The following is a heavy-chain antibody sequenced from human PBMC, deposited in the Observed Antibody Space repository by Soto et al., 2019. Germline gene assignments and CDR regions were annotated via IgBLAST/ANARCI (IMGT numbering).Heavy chain of an antibody. CDR2: IYYSVST. CDR1: GGPISSSSDC. V-gene: IGHV4-39*01. CDR3: ARHETSYSKLPYYFDY. Sequence: SETLSHTCSLSGGPISSSSDCWGWIRQHPGKGLEWIGSIYYSVSTCYNPSLKSRVTRSVDTSKNQFSLKLSSVTAADTAVYYCARHETSYSKLPYYFDYWGQGTLVTVSS. J-gene: IGHJ4*02. D-gene: IGHD4-4*01.